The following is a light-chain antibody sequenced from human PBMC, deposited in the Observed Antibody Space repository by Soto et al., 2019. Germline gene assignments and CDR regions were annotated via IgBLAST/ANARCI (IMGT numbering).Light chain of an antibody. Sequence: DIQMTQSPSTLSASVGDRVTITCRASQSISSWLAWYQQKPGQAPNLLLYRASSLQSGVPSRFSGGGSGTAFTPTISSLQPDDFATYYCQQYDTYSWTFGQGTKVEIK. CDR3: QQYDTYSWT. V-gene: IGKV1-5*03. CDR1: QSISSW. CDR2: RAS. J-gene: IGKJ1*01.